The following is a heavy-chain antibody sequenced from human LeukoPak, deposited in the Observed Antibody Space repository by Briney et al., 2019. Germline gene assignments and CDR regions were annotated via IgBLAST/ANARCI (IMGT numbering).Heavy chain of an antibody. D-gene: IGHD3-10*01. CDR2: INHSGST. CDR3: ARGYGSGSYFVY. Sequence: SETLSLTCAVYGGSFSGYYWSWIRQPPGKGLEWIGEINHSGSTNYNPSLKSRVTISVDTSKNQFSLKLSSVTAADTAVYFCARGYGSGSYFVYWGQGTLVPVSS. CDR1: GGSFSGYY. J-gene: IGHJ4*02. V-gene: IGHV4-34*01.